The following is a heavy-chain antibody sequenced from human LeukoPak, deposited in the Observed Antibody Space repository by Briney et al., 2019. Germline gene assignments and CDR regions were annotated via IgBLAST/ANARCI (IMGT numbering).Heavy chain of an antibody. V-gene: IGHV4-59*01. J-gene: IGHJ4*02. Sequence: SETLSLTCTVSGGSISSYYWSWIRQPPGKGLEWIGYIYYSGSTNYNPSLKSRVTISVDTSKNQFSLKLSSVTAADTAVYYCARGPLQDYGDSQYPYYFDYWGQGTLVTVSS. CDR1: GGSISSYY. CDR3: ARGPLQDYGDSQYPYYFDY. D-gene: IGHD4-17*01. CDR2: IYYSGST.